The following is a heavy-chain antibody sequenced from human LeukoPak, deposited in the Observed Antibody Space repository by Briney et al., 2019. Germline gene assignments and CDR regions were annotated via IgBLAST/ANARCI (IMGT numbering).Heavy chain of an antibody. CDR3: ARDDSPMTTVTTFAY. CDR1: GGSISGYY. CDR2: FYPSGTT. D-gene: IGHD4-11*01. Sequence: SETLSLTCTVSGGSISGYYWSWIRQPAGKGLEWIGRFYPSGTTNYNPSLKSRVTMSLDTSKRQFSLKVRSVTASDTAVYYCARDDSPMTTVTTFAYWGRGTLVTVSS. V-gene: IGHV4-4*07. J-gene: IGHJ4*02.